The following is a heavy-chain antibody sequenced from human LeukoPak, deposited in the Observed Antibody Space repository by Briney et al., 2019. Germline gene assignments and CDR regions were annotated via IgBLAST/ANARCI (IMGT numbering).Heavy chain of an antibody. D-gene: IGHD5-18*01. V-gene: IGHV3-30*18. Sequence: SGRSLRLSCAASGFTFSSYGMHLVRQAPGKGLEWVAAISYDGRNKEYVDSVKGRFTISRDNSKNTLYLQMNSLKAEDTAVYNCAKDRGYSHGFDYWGQGTLVTVSS. J-gene: IGHJ4*02. CDR1: GFTFSSYG. CDR2: ISYDGRNK. CDR3: AKDRGYSHGFDY.